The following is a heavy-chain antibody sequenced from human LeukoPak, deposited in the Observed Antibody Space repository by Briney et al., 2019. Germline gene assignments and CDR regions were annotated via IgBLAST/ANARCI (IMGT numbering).Heavy chain of an antibody. V-gene: IGHV3-66*01. D-gene: IGHD2-15*01. J-gene: IGHJ4*02. CDR1: GFTVSNNY. CDR3: AKVRVGTAHFDY. Sequence: GGSLRLSCSASGFTVSNNYMTWVRQAPGKGLEWVSIIYSDGTTYYADSVKGRFTISRDNSKNTLYLQMNSLRPEDTAVYYCAKVRVGTAHFDYWGQGTLVTVSS. CDR2: IYSDGTT.